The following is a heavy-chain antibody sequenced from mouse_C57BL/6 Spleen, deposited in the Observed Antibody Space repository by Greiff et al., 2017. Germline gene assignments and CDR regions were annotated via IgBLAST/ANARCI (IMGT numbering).Heavy chain of an antibody. D-gene: IGHD1-1*01. CDR2: INPNYGTT. Sequence: VQLQQSGPELVKPGASVKISCKASGYSFTDYNMNWVKQSNGKSLEWIGVINPNYGTTSYNQKVKGKATLTVDKSSSTAYMQLNSLTSEDSAVYYCARANFYGSSYLDYWGQGTTLTVSS. CDR3: ARANFYGSSYLDY. J-gene: IGHJ2*01. V-gene: IGHV1-39*01. CDR1: GYSFTDYN.